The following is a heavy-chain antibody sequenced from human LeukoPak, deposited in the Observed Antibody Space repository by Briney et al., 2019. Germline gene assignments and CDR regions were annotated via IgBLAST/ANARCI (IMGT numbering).Heavy chain of an antibody. CDR3: AKDSAQWLVRGNFDY. V-gene: IGHV3-23*01. CDR1: GFTFSSYA. D-gene: IGHD6-19*01. J-gene: IGHJ4*02. CDR2: ISGSGSST. Sequence: GGSLRLSCAASGFTFSSYAMSWVRQAPGKGLEWVSAISGSGSSTYYADSVKGRFTISRDNSKNTLYLQMNSLRAEDTAVYYCAKDSAQWLVRGNFDYWGQGTLVTVSS.